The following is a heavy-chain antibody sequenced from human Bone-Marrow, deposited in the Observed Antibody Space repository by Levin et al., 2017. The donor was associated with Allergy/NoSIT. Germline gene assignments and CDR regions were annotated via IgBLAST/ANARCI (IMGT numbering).Heavy chain of an antibody. CDR1: NNSISSYY. CDR3: ARDRTAHFKGMDV. CDR2: IYNSGST. J-gene: IGHJ6*02. V-gene: IGHV4-59*01. Sequence: SETLSLTCTVSNNSISSYYWSWIRQSPGKGLEWIGYIYNSGSTNYNPSLKSRVTISIDTSKNQFSLKLTSVTAVDTAVYYCARDRTAHFKGMDVWGQGTTVTVSS.